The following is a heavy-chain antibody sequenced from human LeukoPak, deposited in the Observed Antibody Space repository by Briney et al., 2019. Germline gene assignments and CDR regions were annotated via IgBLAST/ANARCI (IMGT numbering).Heavy chain of an antibody. D-gene: IGHD3-22*01. CDR1: GFTFSSYG. J-gene: IGHJ4*02. Sequence: SGGSLGLSCAASGFTFSSYGMHWVRQAPGKGLEWVAVIWYDGSNKYYADSVKGRFTISRDNSKNTLYLQMNSLRAEDTAVYYCARPHDSSGYYRYWFDYWGQGTLVTVSS. V-gene: IGHV3-33*01. CDR3: ARPHDSSGYYRYWFDY. CDR2: IWYDGSNK.